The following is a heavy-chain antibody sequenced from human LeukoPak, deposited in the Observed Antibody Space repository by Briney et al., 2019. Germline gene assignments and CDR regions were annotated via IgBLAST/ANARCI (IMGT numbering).Heavy chain of an antibody. CDR2: INHSGST. D-gene: IGHD3-10*01. V-gene: IGHV4-34*01. J-gene: IGHJ4*02. CDR1: GGSFSSSY. CDR3: ARTYSYGSGSYYHPFDY. Sequence: PSETLSLTCSVYGGSFSSSYWSWIRQPPGKGLEWSGEINHSGSTNNNPSLKSRVTISVDTPKNQFSLKPSSVTAAATAVHYCARTYSYGSGSYYHPFDYWGQGTLVTVSS.